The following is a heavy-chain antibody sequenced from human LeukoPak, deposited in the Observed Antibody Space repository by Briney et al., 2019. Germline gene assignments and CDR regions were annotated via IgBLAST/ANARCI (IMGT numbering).Heavy chain of an antibody. J-gene: IGHJ6*03. CDR2: ITSSSTYI. CDR1: AFTFSNYN. D-gene: IGHD1-26*01. CDR3: ARDLYSGSYSDYYYYYMDV. Sequence: PGGSLRLSCAASAFTFSNYNMNWVRQAPGKGLEWVSSITSSSTYIYYADSVKGRFTISRDNAKNSLYLQMNSLRAEDTAVYYCARDLYSGSYSDYYYYYMDVWGKGTTVTVSS. V-gene: IGHV3-21*01.